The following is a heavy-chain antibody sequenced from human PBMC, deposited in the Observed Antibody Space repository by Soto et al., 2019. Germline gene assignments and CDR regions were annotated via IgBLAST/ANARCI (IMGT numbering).Heavy chain of an antibody. CDR2: ISGSGTNI. D-gene: IGHD2-2*01. V-gene: IGHV3-11*01. J-gene: IGHJ4*02. Sequence: QVQLVESGGGVVKPGGSLRLSCSASGFSFSDYYMTWVRQAPGTGLEWISYISGSGTNIYYAESVEGRFTIARDNARNSVHLKMNDLRGRETARYFCAKMSSNESYDPVFFWGQGTLVTGSS. CDR1: GFSFSDYY. CDR3: AKMSSNESYDPVFF.